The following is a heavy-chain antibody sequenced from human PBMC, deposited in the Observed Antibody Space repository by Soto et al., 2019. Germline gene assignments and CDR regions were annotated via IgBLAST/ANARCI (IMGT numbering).Heavy chain of an antibody. CDR1: GFTFEDHA. D-gene: IGHD3-10*01. CDR3: AKSGDFGFFYFGLDV. J-gene: IGHJ6*02. Sequence: PGGSLRLSYAASGFTFEDHAMHWVRQAPGKGLEWVSGINWNSGTKGYADSVKGRFTISRDNAKNSLYLQMNSLRPEDTALYYCAKSGDFGFFYFGLDVWGQGTTVTVSS. CDR2: INWNSGTK. V-gene: IGHV3-9*01.